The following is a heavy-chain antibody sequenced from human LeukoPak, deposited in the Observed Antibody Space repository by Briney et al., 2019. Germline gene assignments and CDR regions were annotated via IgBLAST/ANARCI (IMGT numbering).Heavy chain of an antibody. CDR2: INPNSGGT. V-gene: IGHV1-2*06. D-gene: IGHD1-14*01. J-gene: IGHJ6*02. CDR1: GYTFTGYY. CDR3: ATTKTWRTYYYYYGIDV. Sequence: ASVKVSCKASGYTFTGYYMHWVRQAPGQGLEWMGRINPNSGGTNYAQKFQGRVTMTRDTSISTAYMELSRLRSDDTAVYYCATTKTWRTYYYYYGIDVWGQGTTVTVSS.